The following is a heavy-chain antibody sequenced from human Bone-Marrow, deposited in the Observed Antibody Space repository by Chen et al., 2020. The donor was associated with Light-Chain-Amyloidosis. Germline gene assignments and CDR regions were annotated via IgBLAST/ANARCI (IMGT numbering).Heavy chain of an antibody. D-gene: IGHD6-19*01. CDR3: AKDMVFAGPSSGWYPPRGVFDY. CDR1: GFTFDDYA. V-gene: IGHV3-9*01. Sequence: EVQLVEXXGGLVQPGRSLRLSCAASGFTFDDYAMHWVRQAPGKGLEWVSGISWNSGSIGEADSVKGRFTISRDNAKNSLYLQMNSLRAEXXXLYYCAKDMVFAGPSSGWYPPRGVFDYWGQGTLVTVSS. CDR2: ISWNSGSI. J-gene: IGHJ4*02.